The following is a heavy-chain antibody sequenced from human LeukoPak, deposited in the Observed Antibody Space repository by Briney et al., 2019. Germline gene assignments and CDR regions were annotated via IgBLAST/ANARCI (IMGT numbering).Heavy chain of an antibody. Sequence: GGSLRLSCAASGFTFRSYWMHWVRQAPGKGLEWVSRVIRDGSSTNYADSMKGRFTISKDNAKNTLYLQMSSLRAEDTAVYFCVRDGDDFNFDYWGQGSLVTVSS. V-gene: IGHV3-74*01. D-gene: IGHD5-24*01. CDR2: VIRDGSST. J-gene: IGHJ4*02. CDR1: GFTFRSYW. CDR3: VRDGDDFNFDY.